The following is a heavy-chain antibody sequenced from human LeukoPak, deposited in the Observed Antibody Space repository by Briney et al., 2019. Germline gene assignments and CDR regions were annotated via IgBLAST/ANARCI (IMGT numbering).Heavy chain of an antibody. V-gene: IGHV4-30-4*01. Sequence: PSETLSLTCTVSGASISSGDHYWSWIRRPPGKGLEWIGYIFYNGSTHSNPSLKSRFTVSVDTSKNQFSLRLKSVTAADTAVYYCARGWFGELPFDYWGQGTLVTVSS. CDR2: IFYNGST. D-gene: IGHD3-10*01. CDR1: GASISSGDHY. J-gene: IGHJ4*02. CDR3: ARGWFGELPFDY.